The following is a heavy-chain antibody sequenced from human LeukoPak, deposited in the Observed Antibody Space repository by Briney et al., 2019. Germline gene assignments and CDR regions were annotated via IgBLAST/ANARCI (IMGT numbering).Heavy chain of an antibody. CDR2: INSDGTST. J-gene: IGHJ3*02. Sequence: GGSLRLSCAASRFTFSFYWMDWVRQAPGKGLVWVSRINSDGTSTTYADFVKGRLTISRDNAKNTLYLQMSNLRAEDTAVYYCARPRGSNDAFDIWGQGTMVTVSS. V-gene: IGHV3-74*01. CDR3: ARPRGSNDAFDI. CDR1: RFTFSFYW. D-gene: IGHD3-10*01.